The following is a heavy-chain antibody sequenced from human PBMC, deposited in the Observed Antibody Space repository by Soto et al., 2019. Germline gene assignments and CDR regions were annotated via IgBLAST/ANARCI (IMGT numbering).Heavy chain of an antibody. CDR2: FYDLDGT. CDR3: PTWHLQEHAYDV. J-gene: IGHJ3*01. V-gene: IGHV3-53*01. Sequence: DVQLVESGGGLIQPGGSLRLSCAVSGLTVSGKKYVAWVRQAPGKGLEWVSGFYDLDGTYYADSLKGRFTTSGDSSRTIVYLQMNDLRPEDTAVYYCPTWHLQEHAYDVWGQGTTVTVSS. D-gene: IGHD4-4*01. CDR1: GLTVSGKKY.